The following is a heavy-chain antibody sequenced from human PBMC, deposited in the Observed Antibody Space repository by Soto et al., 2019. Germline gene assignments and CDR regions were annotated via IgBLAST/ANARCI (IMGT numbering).Heavy chain of an antibody. Sequence: QVQLVESGGGVVQPGRSLRLSCAVSGFRFSDYTMYWVRQTPGKGLEWVALISYDGNNKYYADSVKGRFTTSRDISKNTLYLQMNSLRVEDTGVYYCARALRADGALWGQGILVSVSS. CDR3: ARALRADGAL. J-gene: IGHJ4*02. D-gene: IGHD3-10*01. CDR1: GFRFSDYT. CDR2: ISYDGNNK. V-gene: IGHV3-30-3*01.